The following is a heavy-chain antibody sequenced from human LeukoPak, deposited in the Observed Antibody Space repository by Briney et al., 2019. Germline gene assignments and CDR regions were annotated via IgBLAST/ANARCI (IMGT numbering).Heavy chain of an antibody. Sequence: GGSLRLSCAASGFTFSNYAMSWVRQAPGKGLEWVSAISGSGGSTSYADSVKGRFTISRDNSKNTLYLQMDSLRAEDTAVYYCASLLTVTTWSYYFYGMDVWGQGTAVTVS. D-gene: IGHD4-17*01. CDR3: ASLLTVTTWSYYFYGMDV. CDR2: ISGSGGST. J-gene: IGHJ6*02. CDR1: GFTFSNYA. V-gene: IGHV3-23*01.